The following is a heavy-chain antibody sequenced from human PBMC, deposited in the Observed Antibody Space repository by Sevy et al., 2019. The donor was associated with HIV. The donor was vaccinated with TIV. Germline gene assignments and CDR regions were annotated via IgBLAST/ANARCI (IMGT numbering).Heavy chain of an antibody. V-gene: IGHV1-24*01. Sequence: ASVKVSCKVSGSTLTKLSMHWVRQAPGKGLEWMATFDPEDGETIYAQKFQGRVTMTEDTSTDTAYMELSSLRSEDTAVYYCATTKDYYDSSAYPFDYWRQGTLVTVSS. CDR1: GSTLTKLS. CDR2: FDPEDGET. CDR3: ATTKDYYDSSAYPFDY. J-gene: IGHJ4*02. D-gene: IGHD3-22*01.